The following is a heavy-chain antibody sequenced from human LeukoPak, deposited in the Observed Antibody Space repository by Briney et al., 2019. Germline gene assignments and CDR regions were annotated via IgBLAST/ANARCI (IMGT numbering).Heavy chain of an antibody. D-gene: IGHD5-12*01. CDR1: GGSISSGSYY. V-gene: IGHV4-61*02. CDR2: IYTSGST. J-gene: IGHJ4*02. CDR3: ARLGGYSGYDLDY. Sequence: SETLSLTCTVSGGSISSGSYYWSWIRQPAGKGLGWIGRIYTSGSTNYNPSLKSRVTISLDTSKNQFSLKLTSVTAADTAVYYCARLGGYSGYDLDYWGQGTLVTVSS.